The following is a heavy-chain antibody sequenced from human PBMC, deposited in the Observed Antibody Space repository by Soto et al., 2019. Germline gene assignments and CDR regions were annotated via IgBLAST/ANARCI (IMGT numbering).Heavy chain of an antibody. D-gene: IGHD5-12*01. CDR1: GGSFSNYA. J-gene: IGHJ6*02. Sequence: SVKVSCKASGGSFSNYAISWVRRAPGQGLEWMGAIIPIFGVPNYAQNFRGRVTITADDSTSTAYTELSSLTSEDTATYFCARDXDSGYESPNYNYYGMAVWGQGTTVTVSS. V-gene: IGHV1-69*13. CDR2: IIPIFGVP. CDR3: ARDXDSGYESPNYNYYGMAV.